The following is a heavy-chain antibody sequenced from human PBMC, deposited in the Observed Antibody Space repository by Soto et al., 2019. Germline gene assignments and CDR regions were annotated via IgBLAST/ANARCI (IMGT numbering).Heavy chain of an antibody. CDR3: AIGVKYGAYSRWFDP. CDR1: GYTFTSYG. D-gene: IGHD4-17*01. CDR2: MNPNSGNT. Sequence: GASVKVSFKASGYTFTSYGISWVRQAPGQGLEYLGWMNPNSGNTGYVQKFQGRVTMTRDTSISTAYMELSSLRSEDTAVYFCAIGVKYGAYSRWFDPWGQGTLVTVSS. V-gene: IGHV1-8*02. J-gene: IGHJ5*02.